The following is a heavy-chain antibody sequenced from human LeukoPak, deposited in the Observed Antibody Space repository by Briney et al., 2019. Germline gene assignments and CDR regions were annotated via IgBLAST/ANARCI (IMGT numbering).Heavy chain of an antibody. Sequence: ASVKVSCKASGYTFTDYDINWVRQATGQGLEWMGWMNPNSGNTGYTQKFQGRATMTRNTSISTAYMELSSLRSEDTAVYYCASRFIGYCSSTSCTDYWGQGTLVTVSS. CDR3: ASRFIGYCSSTSCTDY. CDR2: MNPNSGNT. V-gene: IGHV1-8*01. J-gene: IGHJ4*02. D-gene: IGHD2-2*01. CDR1: GYTFTDYD.